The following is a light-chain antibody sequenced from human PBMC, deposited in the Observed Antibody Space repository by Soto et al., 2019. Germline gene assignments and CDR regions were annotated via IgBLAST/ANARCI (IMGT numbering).Light chain of an antibody. CDR3: QQYSIYSRT. V-gene: IGKV1-5*03. CDR1: QSISTW. CDR2: NAS. J-gene: IGKJ1*01. Sequence: DIQMTQSPSTLSASVGDRVTITSRASQSISTWLAWYQQKPGEAPNLLIYNASTLRSGVPSRFSGSGSGTEFTLTISSLQPDDFATYYCQQYSIYSRTFGHGTKVELK.